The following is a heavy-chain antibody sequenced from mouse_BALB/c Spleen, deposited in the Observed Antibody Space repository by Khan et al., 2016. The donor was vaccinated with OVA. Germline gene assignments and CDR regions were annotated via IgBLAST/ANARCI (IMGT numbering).Heavy chain of an antibody. CDR3: TRPHYYGSNYYSGC. CDR2: ISIGGGTT. V-gene: IGHV5-12-1*01. CDR1: GFAFSSYD. D-gene: IGHD1-1*01. J-gene: IGHJ2*01. Sequence: EVELVEPGGGLVKPGGSLQLSCAAPGFAFSSYDMSWVRQTPAKRLVWVAFISIGGGTTYFPYTVKGRFTSSRDNAKTTLYLQMNSMKSEDTAIYYCTRPHYYGSNYYSGCWRHGTTITGTS.